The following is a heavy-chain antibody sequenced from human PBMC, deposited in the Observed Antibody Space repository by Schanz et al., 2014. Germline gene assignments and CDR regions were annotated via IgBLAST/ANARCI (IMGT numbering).Heavy chain of an antibody. V-gene: IGHV1-46*01. Sequence: QVQLVQSGAEVKKPGASVKVSCKASGYTFTSYYMHWVRQAPGQGLEWMGIINPSGGSTSYAQKFQGRVTMTRDTSTSTVYMELSSLRSEDTAMYYCVTEKRMESGTWAKAFDICGQGTWVTVSS. CDR1: GYTFTSYY. J-gene: IGHJ3*02. D-gene: IGHD3-3*01. CDR3: VTEKRMESGTWAKAFDI. CDR2: INPSGGST.